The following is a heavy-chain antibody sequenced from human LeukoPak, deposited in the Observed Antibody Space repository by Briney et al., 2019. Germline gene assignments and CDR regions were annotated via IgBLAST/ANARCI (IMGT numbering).Heavy chain of an antibody. V-gene: IGHV5-10-1*01. J-gene: IGHJ4*02. Sequence: GESLKISCQGFGYSFSNYWITWLRQLPGKGLEWMGRIDPRDSQTNYSPSFQGHITISSDSPITTAYLEWSSLTVSDTATYYCARYGSGPDSWGQGTLVIVSS. D-gene: IGHD3-10*01. CDR2: IDPRDSQT. CDR1: GYSFSNYW. CDR3: ARYGSGPDS.